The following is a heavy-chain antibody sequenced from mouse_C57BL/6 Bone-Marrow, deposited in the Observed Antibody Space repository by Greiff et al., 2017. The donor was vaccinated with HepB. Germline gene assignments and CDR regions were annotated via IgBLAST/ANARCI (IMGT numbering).Heavy chain of an antibody. CDR2: ISSGGSYT. Sequence: EVQVVESGGDLVKPGGSLKLSCAASGFTFSSYGMSWVRQTPDKRLEWVATISSGGSYTYYPDSVKGRFTISRDNAKNTLYLQMSSLKSEDTAMYYCARQRDFAYWGQGTLVTVSA. V-gene: IGHV5-6*01. CDR3: ARQRDFAY. D-gene: IGHD3-3*01. J-gene: IGHJ3*01. CDR1: GFTFSSYG.